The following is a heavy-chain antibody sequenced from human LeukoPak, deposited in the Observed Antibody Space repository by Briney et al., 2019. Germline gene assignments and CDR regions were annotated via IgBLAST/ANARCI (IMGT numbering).Heavy chain of an antibody. CDR3: ARVSGVWGPGYFDY. D-gene: IGHD2-8*01. V-gene: IGHV4-38-2*02. J-gene: IGHJ4*02. Sequence: SETLSLTCTVSGYSISSGYYWGWIRQPPGKGLEWIGSIYHSGSTYYNPSLKSRVTISVDTSKNQFSLKLSSVTAADTAVYYCARVSGVWGPGYFDYWGQGTLVTVSS. CDR1: GYSISSGYY. CDR2: IYHSGST.